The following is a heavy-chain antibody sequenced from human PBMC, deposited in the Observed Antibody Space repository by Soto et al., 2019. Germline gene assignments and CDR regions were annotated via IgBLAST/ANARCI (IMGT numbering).Heavy chain of an antibody. V-gene: IGHV3-48*02. CDR1: GFNFSSHT. CDR2: ITSTSSTK. CDR3: ARRITMVRGPYYYYAMDV. D-gene: IGHD3-10*01. J-gene: IGHJ6*02. Sequence: PGGSLRLSCAASGFNFSSHTMNWVRQAPGKGLEWISYITSTSSTKNYADSVKGRFTISRDNANNSLYLQMNSLRDEDTAVYYCARRITMVRGPYYYYAMDVWGQGTTVTVSS.